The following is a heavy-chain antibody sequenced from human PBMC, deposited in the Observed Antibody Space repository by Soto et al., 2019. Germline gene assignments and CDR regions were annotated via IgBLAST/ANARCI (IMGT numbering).Heavy chain of an antibody. CDR2: IIPILDIT. V-gene: IGHV1-69*08. CDR3: ARDSPTGSTVSGHEDIDS. D-gene: IGHD5-12*01. CDR1: GSTFSNHI. Sequence: QVQLVQSGAEVKKPGSSVKVSCKASGSTFSNHIITWVRQAPGQGLEWMGRIIPILDITNYAQKFQGRVTITADKSPTTAYMEVSSLSSEDTAWYYCARDSPTGSTVSGHEDIDSWGQGTLVPVSS. J-gene: IGHJ5*01.